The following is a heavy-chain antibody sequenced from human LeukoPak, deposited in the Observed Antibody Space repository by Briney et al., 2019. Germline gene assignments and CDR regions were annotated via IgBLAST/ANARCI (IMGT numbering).Heavy chain of an antibody. CDR1: GFTFSSYS. J-gene: IGHJ5*02. Sequence: PGGSLRLSCAASGFTFSSYSMNWVRQAPGQGLEWFSAISSSSSYIYYADSVKGRFTISRDNAKNSLYLQMNSLRAEDTAVYYCASVLLWFGELFGFDPWGQGTLVTVSS. CDR3: ASVLLWFGELFGFDP. D-gene: IGHD3-10*01. V-gene: IGHV3-21*01. CDR2: ISSSSSYI.